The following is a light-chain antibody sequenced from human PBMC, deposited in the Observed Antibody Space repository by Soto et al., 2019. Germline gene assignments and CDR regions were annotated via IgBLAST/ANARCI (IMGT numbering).Light chain of an antibody. V-gene: IGKV3-20*01. CDR1: QSVSSKY. CDR3: HQYNNWPT. Sequence: ENVLPQSPGTLSLSPGERATLSCRASQSVSSKYLAWYQQKPGQAPRLLIYGASSRAAGIPDRFSGSGSGTDFNITLSSLPPEDFEVYFCHQYNNWPTFGQGTKVDIK. CDR2: GAS. J-gene: IGKJ1*01.